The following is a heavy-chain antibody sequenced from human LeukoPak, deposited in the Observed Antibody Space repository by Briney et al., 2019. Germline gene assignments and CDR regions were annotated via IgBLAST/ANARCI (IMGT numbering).Heavy chain of an antibody. CDR3: VRGRGDSSGYYYVSDDY. V-gene: IGHV1-2*02. J-gene: IGHJ4*02. CDR2: INPNSGGT. Sequence: ASVKVSCKASGYTFTGYYMHWVRQAPGQGLEWMGWINPNSGGTNYAQKFQGRVTMTRDTSISTAYMELCRLRSDDTAVYYCVRGRGDSSGYYYVSDDYWGQGTLVTVSS. D-gene: IGHD3-22*01. CDR1: GYTFTGYY.